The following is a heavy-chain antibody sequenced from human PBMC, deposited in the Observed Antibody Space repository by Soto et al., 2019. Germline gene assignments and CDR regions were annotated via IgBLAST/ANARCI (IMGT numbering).Heavy chain of an antibody. J-gene: IGHJ3*02. CDR3: ARDIGRSGWFDI. D-gene: IGHD6-19*01. V-gene: IGHV1-69*13. Sequence: ASGKVSCKASGGTFSSYAISWVRQAPGQGLEWMGGIIPIFGTANYAQKFQGRVTITADESTSTAYMELSSLRSEDTAGYYCARDIGRSGWFDIWGRGTMVTV. CDR1: GGTFSSYA. CDR2: IIPIFGTA.